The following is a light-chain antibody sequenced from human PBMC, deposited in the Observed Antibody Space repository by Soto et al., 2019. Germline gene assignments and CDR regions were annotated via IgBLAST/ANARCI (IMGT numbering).Light chain of an antibody. CDR2: EVS. CDR1: SSDVGGYNY. Sequence: QSALTQPASVSGSPGQSITISCTGTSSDVGGYNYVSWYQQHPGKAPKLMIYEVSNRPSGVSIRFSGSTSGNTASLTISGLQAEDEADYYCSSYTSSTSLDVFGTGTKVTVL. J-gene: IGLJ1*01. V-gene: IGLV2-14*01. CDR3: SSYTSSTSLDV.